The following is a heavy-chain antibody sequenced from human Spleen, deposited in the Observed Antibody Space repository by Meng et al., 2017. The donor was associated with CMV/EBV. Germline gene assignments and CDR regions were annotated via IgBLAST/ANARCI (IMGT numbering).Heavy chain of an antibody. Sequence: GGSLRLSCAASGFTFSGYDMHWVRQATGKGLEWVSAIGTTGDTYYSGSVKGRFTISRENAKNSLFLQMNSLKAGDTAVYYCVREWCSSTHCLGMDVWGQGTTVTVSS. D-gene: IGHD2-2*01. CDR2: IGTTGDT. CDR3: VREWCSSTHCLGMDV. V-gene: IGHV3-13*01. CDR1: GFTFSGYD. J-gene: IGHJ6*02.